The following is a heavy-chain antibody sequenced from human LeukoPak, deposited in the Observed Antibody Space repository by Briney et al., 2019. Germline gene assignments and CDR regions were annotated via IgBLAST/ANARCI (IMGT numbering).Heavy chain of an antibody. CDR3: ARGPRYDVLMVYAPLGYDY. Sequence: PSETLSLTCAVYGGSFSGYYWSWIRQPPGKGLEWIGEINHSGSTNYNPSLKSRVTISVDTSKNQFSLKLSSVTAADTAVYYCARGPRYDVLMVYAPLGYDYWGQGTLVTVS. CDR2: INHSGST. V-gene: IGHV4-34*01. D-gene: IGHD2-8*01. CDR1: GGSFSGYY. J-gene: IGHJ4*02.